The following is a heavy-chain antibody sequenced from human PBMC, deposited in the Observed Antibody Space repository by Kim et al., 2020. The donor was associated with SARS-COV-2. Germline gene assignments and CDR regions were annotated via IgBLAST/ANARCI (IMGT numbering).Heavy chain of an antibody. CDR3: ARVVGGVPY. Sequence: GGSLRLSCEGSGFTVSGGYMNWVRQAPGKGLEYISFLYGGGSTYYADSVKGRFTISRDNSKNTLYLQMNSLRVDDTAVYYCARVVGGVPYWGQGTLVTGS. D-gene: IGHD3-16*01. CDR1: GFTVSGGY. V-gene: IGHV3-53*01. CDR2: LYGGGST. J-gene: IGHJ4*02.